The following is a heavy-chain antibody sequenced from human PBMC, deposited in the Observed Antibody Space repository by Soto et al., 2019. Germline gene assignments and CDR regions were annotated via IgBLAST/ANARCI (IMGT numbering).Heavy chain of an antibody. J-gene: IGHJ5*02. CDR3: AREPIAVAGPRASFYR. CDR1: GFTFSSYS. D-gene: IGHD6-19*01. V-gene: IGHV3-21*01. CDR2: ISSSSSYI. Sequence: GESLRLSCSASGFTFSSYSMNWVRQAPGKGLEWVSSISSSSSYIYYADSVKGRFTISRDNAKNSLYLQMNSLRAEDTAVYYCAREPIAVAGPRASFYRWGQGTSVTVFS.